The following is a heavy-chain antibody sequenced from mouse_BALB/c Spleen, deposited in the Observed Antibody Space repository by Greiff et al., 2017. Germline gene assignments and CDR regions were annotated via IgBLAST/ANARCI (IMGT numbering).Heavy chain of an antibody. Sequence: EVQLQQSGPELVKPGASVKISCKASGYSFTGYFMNWVMQSHGKSLEWIGRINPYNGDTFYNQKFKGKATLTVDKSSSTAHMELRSLASEDSAVYYCARDRYDVRAMDYWGQGTSVTVSS. D-gene: IGHD2-14*01. CDR3: ARDRYDVRAMDY. CDR1: GYSFTGYF. CDR2: INPYNGDT. V-gene: IGHV1-20*02. J-gene: IGHJ4*01.